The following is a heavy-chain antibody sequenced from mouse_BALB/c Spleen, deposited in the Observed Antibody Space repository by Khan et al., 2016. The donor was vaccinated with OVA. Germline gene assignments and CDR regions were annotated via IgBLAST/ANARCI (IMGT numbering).Heavy chain of an antibody. Sequence: QVQLKESGAELVKAGASVKMSCKASGYTFPSYWMPWVKQRLGQGLEWFAETNPTNGRTYYNEKFKSKATLTVDKSSSTAYMLLSGPTFEDSAVYYCARIKKIVATYFDYWGQGNTLTVSS. J-gene: IGHJ2*01. D-gene: IGHD1-1*01. V-gene: IGHV1S81*02. CDR3: ARIKKIVATYFDY. CDR1: GYTFPSYW. CDR2: TNPTNGRT.